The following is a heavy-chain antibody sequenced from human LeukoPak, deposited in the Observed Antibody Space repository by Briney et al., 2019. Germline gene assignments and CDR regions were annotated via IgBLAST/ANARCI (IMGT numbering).Heavy chain of an antibody. V-gene: IGHV4-39*07. D-gene: IGHD2-15*01. CDR3: ARDRVGYTYDFDY. CDR2: IYYSGST. J-gene: IGHJ4*02. CDR1: GGSISSSSYY. Sequence: SETLSLTCTVSGGSISSSSYYWGWIRQPPGKGLEWIGSIYYSGSTYYNPSLKSRVTISVDTSKNQFSLKLSSVTAADTAVYYCARDRVGYTYDFDYWAREPWSPSPQ.